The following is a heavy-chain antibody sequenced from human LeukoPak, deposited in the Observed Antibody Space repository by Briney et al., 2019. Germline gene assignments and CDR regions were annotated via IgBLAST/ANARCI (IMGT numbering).Heavy chain of an antibody. CDR1: GGSFSSGSYY. CDR3: ARGGTVTYDY. Sequence: SEPLSLPCTVSGGSFSSGSYYWSWIRQPPGQGLEWIGYIYYSGSTNYNPSLKSRVTISVDTSKNQFSLKLSSVTAADTAVYYCARGGTVTYDYWGQGTLVTVSS. D-gene: IGHD4-17*01. J-gene: IGHJ4*02. V-gene: IGHV4-61*01. CDR2: IYYSGST.